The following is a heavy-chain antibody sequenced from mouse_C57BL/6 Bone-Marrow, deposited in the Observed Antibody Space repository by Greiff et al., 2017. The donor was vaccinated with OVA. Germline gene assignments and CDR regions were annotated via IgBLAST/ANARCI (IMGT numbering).Heavy chain of an antibody. CDR3: ARDYYGSSYWFAY. J-gene: IGHJ3*01. D-gene: IGHD1-1*01. V-gene: IGHV1-50*01. Sequence: VQLQQPGAELVKPGASVKLSCKASGYTFTSYWMQWVKQRPGQGLEWIGEIDPSDSYTNYNQQFKGKATLTVDTSSSTAYMQLSSLTSEDSAVYYCARDYYGSSYWFAYWGQGTLVTVSA. CDR1: GYTFTSYW. CDR2: IDPSDSYT.